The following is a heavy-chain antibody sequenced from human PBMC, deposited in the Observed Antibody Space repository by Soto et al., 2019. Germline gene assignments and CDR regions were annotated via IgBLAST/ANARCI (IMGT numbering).Heavy chain of an antibody. CDR1: GFXFKTYW. Sequence: GXLILSCEVSGFXFKTYWLIWVRHAPGKGLEFLANMNEDANKKYYVDSVKVRFTILGDSDGSALLLRMDSLSAEDTAVYFCAAYNTSRHAAFDIWGRGKLVTVS. CDR3: AAYNTSRHAAFDI. V-gene: IGHV3-7*01. J-gene: IGHJ3*02. CDR2: MNEDANKK. D-gene: IGHD1-20*01.